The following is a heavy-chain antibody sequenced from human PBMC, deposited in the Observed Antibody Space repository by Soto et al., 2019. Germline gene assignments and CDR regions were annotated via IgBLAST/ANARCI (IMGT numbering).Heavy chain of an antibody. CDR3: ARIPYSSGWGWHYYGMDV. CDR2: IDWDDDK. J-gene: IGHJ6*02. V-gene: IGHV2-70*11. D-gene: IGHD6-19*01. CDR1: GFSLSTSGMC. Sequence: SGPTLVNPTQTLTLPCTFSGFSLSTSGMCVSWIRQPPGKALEWLARIDWDDDKYYSTSLKTRLTISKDTSKNQVVLTMTNMDPVDTATYYCARIPYSSGWGWHYYGMDVWGQGTTVTVSS.